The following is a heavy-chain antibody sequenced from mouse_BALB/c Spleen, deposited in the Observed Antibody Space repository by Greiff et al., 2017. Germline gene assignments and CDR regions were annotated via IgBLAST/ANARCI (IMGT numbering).Heavy chain of an antibody. CDR2: ISYSGST. V-gene: IGHV3-8*02. J-gene: IGHJ1*01. Sequence: VQLQQSGPSLVKPSQTLSLTCSVTGDSITSGYWNWIRKFPGNKLEYMGYISYSGSTYYNPSLKSRISITRDTSKNQYYLQLNSVTTEDTATYYCARSPYDQEGYFDVWGAGTTVTVSS. D-gene: IGHD2-3*01. CDR1: GDSITSGY. CDR3: ARSPYDQEGYFDV.